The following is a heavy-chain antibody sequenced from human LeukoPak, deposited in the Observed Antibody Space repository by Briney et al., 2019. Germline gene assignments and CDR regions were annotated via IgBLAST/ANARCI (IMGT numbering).Heavy chain of an antibody. Sequence: ASVKVSCKASGGTFSSYAFSWVRQAPGQGLEWMGGIIPIFGAANYAQKFQVRVTITADTSTSTAYMELSSLRSDDTAVYYCARGSRTGWYYFDYWGQGTLVTVSS. CDR3: ARGSRTGWYYFDY. D-gene: IGHD6-19*01. J-gene: IGHJ4*02. V-gene: IGHV1-69*06. CDR1: GGTFSSYA. CDR2: IIPIFGAA.